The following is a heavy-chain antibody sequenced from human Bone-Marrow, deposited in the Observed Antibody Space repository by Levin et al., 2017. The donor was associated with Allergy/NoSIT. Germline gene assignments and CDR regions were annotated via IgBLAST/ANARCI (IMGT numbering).Heavy chain of an antibody. CDR3: ARQLAVGRWSFDY. J-gene: IGHJ4*02. D-gene: IGHD4-23*01. CDR1: GGSISTDYW. Sequence: SETLSLTCAVSGGSISTDYWWVWVRQPPGKGLQWIGSVYHNGETYYNPSLKSRVTMSVDTSTNHFSLRLSSVTAADTAVYYCARQLAVGRWSFDYWGQGTLVTVSS. CDR2: VYHNGET. V-gene: IGHV4-38-2*01.